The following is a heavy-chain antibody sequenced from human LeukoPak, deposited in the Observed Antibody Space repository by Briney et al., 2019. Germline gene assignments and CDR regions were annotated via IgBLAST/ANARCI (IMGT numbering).Heavy chain of an antibody. Sequence: SETLSLTCTISGGSIGDYYWSWIRQSPGKGLEWVGYIFYSGSTNYNPSLESRVTISLDTSKNQFSLKLRSVTAADTAVYYCARRAMVCAVTYLDAFDIWGQGTVVTISS. J-gene: IGHJ3*02. CDR3: ARRAMVCAVTYLDAFDI. V-gene: IGHV4-59*01. CDR1: GGSIGDYY. D-gene: IGHD4-17*01. CDR2: IFYSGST.